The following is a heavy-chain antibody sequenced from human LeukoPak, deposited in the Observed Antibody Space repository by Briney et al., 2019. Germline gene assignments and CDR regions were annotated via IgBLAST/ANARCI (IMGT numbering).Heavy chain of an antibody. Sequence: QPGGSLRLSCAASGFPFSSYGMGWVRQAPGKGLEWVSGISGGGATTYYADSVKGRFTISRDNSKNTLHLDMSSLRAEDTAEYCCAKTFGWPFYFDYWGQGTLVTVSS. V-gene: IGHV3-23*01. J-gene: IGHJ4*02. CDR1: GFPFSSYG. CDR2: ISGGGATT. D-gene: IGHD2/OR15-2a*01. CDR3: AKTFGWPFYFDY.